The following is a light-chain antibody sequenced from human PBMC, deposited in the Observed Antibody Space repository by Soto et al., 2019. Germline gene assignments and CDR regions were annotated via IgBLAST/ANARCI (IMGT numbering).Light chain of an antibody. CDR2: GSA. CDR3: QQYHNWPA. Sequence: EIVMTQSPATLSVTPGERATLSCRASQSVFSSLAWFQQRPGQAPRLLIYGSATRATGIPARFSGSGSGTEFTLTISSLQSEDSAVYYCQQYHNWPAFGQGTKVDI. J-gene: IGKJ1*01. CDR1: QSVFSS. V-gene: IGKV3-15*01.